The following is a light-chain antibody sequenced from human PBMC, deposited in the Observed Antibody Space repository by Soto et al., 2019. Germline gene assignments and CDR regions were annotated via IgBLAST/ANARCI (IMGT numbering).Light chain of an antibody. CDR3: SSFTTSYFYV. CDR2: GVT. J-gene: IGLJ1*01. V-gene: IGLV2-14*01. Sequence: QSALTQPASVSGSPGQSITISCTGSGSDIGAYNYVSWYQQHPGKAPKLLIHGVTRRPSGVSSRFSASKSAYTASLTISGLQAEDEATYFCSSFTTSYFYVFGPGTKVTDL. CDR1: GSDIGAYNY.